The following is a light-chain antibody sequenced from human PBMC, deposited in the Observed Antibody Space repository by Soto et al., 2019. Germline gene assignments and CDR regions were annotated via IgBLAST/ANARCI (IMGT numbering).Light chain of an antibody. CDR1: RDVSSY. J-gene: IGKJ2*03. CDR2: AAS. CDR3: QQYNNLPYS. Sequence: IQMTQSPSSLSATVGDRVTITCRASRDVSSYLVWYQQKPGKAPELLIYAASTLQSGVPLRFSGSGSGTEFTLTISSLQPEDFATYYCQQYNNLPYSFGQGTKLDIK. V-gene: IGKV1-9*01.